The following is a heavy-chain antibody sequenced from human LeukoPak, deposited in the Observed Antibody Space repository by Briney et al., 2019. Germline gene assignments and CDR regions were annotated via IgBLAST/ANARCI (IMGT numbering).Heavy chain of an antibody. J-gene: IGHJ6*02. CDR3: ATTLRGYYYGSVTYYGVDV. Sequence: GGSLRLSCAASGFTFSSYAMHWVRQAPGKGLEWVAVTSYDGSNKYYVDSVKGRFTISRDNSKNTLYLQMNSLRAEDTAVYYCATTLRGYYYGSVTYYGVDVWGQGTTVTVSS. CDR1: GFTFSSYA. D-gene: IGHD3-10*01. V-gene: IGHV3-30-3*02. CDR2: TSYDGSNK.